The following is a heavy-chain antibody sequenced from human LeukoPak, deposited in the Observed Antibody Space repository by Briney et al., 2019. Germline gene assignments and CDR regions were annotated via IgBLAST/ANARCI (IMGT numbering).Heavy chain of an antibody. Sequence: GGSLRLSCAASGFTFSSYSMNWVRQAPGKGLEWVSSISSSSSYIYYADSVKGRFTISRDNAKNSLYLQMNSLRAEDTAVYYCARDRGGNEFDYWGQGTWSPSPQ. D-gene: IGHD4-23*01. CDR3: ARDRGGNEFDY. CDR2: ISSSSSYI. V-gene: IGHV3-21*01. CDR1: GFTFSSYS. J-gene: IGHJ4*02.